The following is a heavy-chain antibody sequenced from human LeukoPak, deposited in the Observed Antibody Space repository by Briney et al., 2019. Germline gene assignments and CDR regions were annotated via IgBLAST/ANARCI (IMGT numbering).Heavy chain of an antibody. J-gene: IGHJ4*02. V-gene: IGHV1-24*01. D-gene: IGHD3-22*01. CDR2: FDPEDGET. CDR1: GYTLTELS. CDR3: ATADSSGYYSISFDY. Sequence: ASVKVSCKVSGYTLTELSMHWVRQAPGKGLEWMGGFDPEDGETIYAQKFQGRVTMTVDTSTDTAYMELSSLRSEDTAVYYCATADSSGYYSISFDYWGQGTLVTVSS.